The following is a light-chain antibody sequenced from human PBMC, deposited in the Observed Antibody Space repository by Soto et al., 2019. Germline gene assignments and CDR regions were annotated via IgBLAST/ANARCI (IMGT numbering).Light chain of an antibody. J-gene: IGKJ1*01. V-gene: IGKV3-15*01. CDR3: QQYSEWPRT. Sequence: EFVLTQSPGTLSLSPGERATLSCRASQTVRNNYLAWYQQKPGQAPRLLIYDASSRATGVAARFSGSGSGTEFTLTISSLQSGDCAVYYCQQYSEWPRTFGQGTKVDIK. CDR2: DAS. CDR1: QTVRNN.